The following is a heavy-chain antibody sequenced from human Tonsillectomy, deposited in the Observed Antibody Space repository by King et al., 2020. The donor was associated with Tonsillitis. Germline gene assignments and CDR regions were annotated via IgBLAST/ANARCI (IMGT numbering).Heavy chain of an antibody. J-gene: IGHJ4*02. CDR1: GFTFSNYG. V-gene: IGHV3-33*08. CDR2: IWADGNTK. Sequence: VQLVESGGGVVQPGRSLTLSCAASGFTFSNYGMHWVRQAPGKGLEWVAVIWADGNTKKYADSVKGRFAISKDNSENTLYLQMNSLRAEDKAVYYCASDRGGSPFDYWGQGTLVTVSS. CDR3: ASDRGGSPFDY. D-gene: IGHD2-15*01.